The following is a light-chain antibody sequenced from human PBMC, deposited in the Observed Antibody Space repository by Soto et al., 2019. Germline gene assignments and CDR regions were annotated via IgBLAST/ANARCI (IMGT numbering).Light chain of an antibody. CDR1: QSISSW. J-gene: IGKJ1*01. Sequence: DIQITQSPSTLSASVGDRVTITCRASQSISSWLAWYQQKPGKAPKLLIYKASSLESGVPSRFSGSGSGTEFTLTISSLQPDDFATYYCQQYNSYSKTFGQGTKVDNK. CDR2: KAS. CDR3: QQYNSYSKT. V-gene: IGKV1-5*03.